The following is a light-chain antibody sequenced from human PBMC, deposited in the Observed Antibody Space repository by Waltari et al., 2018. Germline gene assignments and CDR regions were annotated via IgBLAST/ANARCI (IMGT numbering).Light chain of an antibody. CDR2: TAS. Sequence: DIQLTQPPSFLSASVGDRVTITCRSSQGISSLLAWYQQKAGKAPQLLIHTASTVQGGVPSRFSGSGSGTDFTLTISSLQPEDFATYYCQQRHSYPITFGQGTRLDMK. CDR1: QGISSL. CDR3: QQRHSYPIT. V-gene: IGKV1-9*01. J-gene: IGKJ5*01.